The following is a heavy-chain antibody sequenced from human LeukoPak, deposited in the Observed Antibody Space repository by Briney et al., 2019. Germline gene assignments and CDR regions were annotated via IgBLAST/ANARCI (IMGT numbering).Heavy chain of an antibody. J-gene: IGHJ4*02. Sequence: GGSLRLSFAVSDFITISNYMSWVRQAPGKGLQWVSLIHTGGTTYYADSVKGRFTISRQNSRTPLYLQMNSLTPEDTAVYYCARGSSSSWYFDSWGRGTLVTVSS. CDR2: IHTGGTT. D-gene: IGHD2-2*01. CDR3: ARGSSSSWYFDS. CDR1: DFITISNY. V-gene: IGHV3-53*04.